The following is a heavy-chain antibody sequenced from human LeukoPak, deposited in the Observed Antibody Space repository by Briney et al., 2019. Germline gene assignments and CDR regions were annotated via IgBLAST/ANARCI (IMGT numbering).Heavy chain of an antibody. D-gene: IGHD4-17*01. CDR2: IIPILGIA. V-gene: IGHV1-69*04. CDR3: ARSYHGDTTVFSH. Sequence: ASVKVSCKASGGTFSSYAISWVRQAPGQGLEWMGRIIPILGIANYAQKFQGRVTITADKSTSTAYMELSSLRSEDTAVYYCARSYHGDTTVFSHWGQGTLVTVSS. CDR1: GGTFSSYA. J-gene: IGHJ4*02.